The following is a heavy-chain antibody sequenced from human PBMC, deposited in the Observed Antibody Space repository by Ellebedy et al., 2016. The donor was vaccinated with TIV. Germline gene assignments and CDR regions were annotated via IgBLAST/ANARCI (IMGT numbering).Heavy chain of an antibody. CDR3: AKDSKRWPPESGYFDY. Sequence: GGSLRLXCTASGVTFSSYGMTWVRQASGKGLEWVSFISGSGGSIYYADSVKGRFTISRDNSKNTVYLQMNNLRAEDTAIYHCAKDSKRWPPESGYFDYWGQGTLVTVSS. CDR1: GVTFSSYG. J-gene: IGHJ4*02. CDR2: ISGSGGSI. V-gene: IGHV3-23*01. D-gene: IGHD6-19*01.